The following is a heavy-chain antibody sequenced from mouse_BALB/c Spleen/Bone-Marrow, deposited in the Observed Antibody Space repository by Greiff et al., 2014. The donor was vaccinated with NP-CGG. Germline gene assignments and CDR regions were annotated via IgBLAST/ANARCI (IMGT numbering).Heavy chain of an antibody. J-gene: IGHJ3*01. Sequence: VQLQQSGAELARPGASVKLSCKASGYTFTSYWMQWVKQRPGQGLEWIGAIYPGDGETRYTQKFKGKATLTADKSSSTAYMQLSSLASEDSAVYYCARGDYDYDDWFAYWGQGTLVTVSA. CDR2: IYPGDGET. CDR1: GYTFTSYW. CDR3: ARGDYDYDDWFAY. V-gene: IGHV1-87*01. D-gene: IGHD2-4*01.